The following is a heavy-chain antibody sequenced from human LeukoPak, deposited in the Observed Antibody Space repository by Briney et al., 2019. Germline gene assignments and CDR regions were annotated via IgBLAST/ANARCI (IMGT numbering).Heavy chain of an antibody. D-gene: IGHD4-11*01. CDR1: GYTFTGFY. CDR2: INPNSGGT. V-gene: IGHV1-2*02. J-gene: IGHJ6*02. CDR3: TSFSKYLYYYGMDV. Sequence: ASVKVSCKASGYTFTGFYMHWVRQAPGQGLEWMGWINPNSGGTNYAQKFQGRVTMTRDTSISTAYMELSRLRSDDTAVYYCTSFSKYLYYYGMDVWGQGTTVTVSS.